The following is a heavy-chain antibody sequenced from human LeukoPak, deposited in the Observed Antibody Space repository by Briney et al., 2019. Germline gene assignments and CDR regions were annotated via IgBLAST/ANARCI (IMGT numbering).Heavy chain of an antibody. V-gene: IGHV4-39*07. J-gene: IGHJ4*02. D-gene: IGHD3-3*01. Sequence: SETLSLTCTVSGGSISSSNYYWGWIRQPPGKGLEWIGNIYYTGSTYYNPSLKSRVTISVDTSKNQFSLKLSSVTAADTAVYYCAGAFWSGYYVDYWGQGTLVTVSS. CDR1: GGSISSSNYY. CDR3: AGAFWSGYYVDY. CDR2: IYYTGST.